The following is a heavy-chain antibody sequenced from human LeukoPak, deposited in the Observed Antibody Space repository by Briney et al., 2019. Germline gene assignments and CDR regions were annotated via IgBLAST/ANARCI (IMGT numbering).Heavy chain of an antibody. CDR2: ISAYNGNT. J-gene: IGHJ4*02. CDR1: GYTFTSYG. V-gene: IGHV1-18*01. CDR3: ARDSRYDSSGYYGEY. Sequence: ASVKVSCKASGYTFTSYGISWVRQAPGQGLEWMGWISAYNGNTNYAQKLQGRVTMTTDTSTSTAYMELRSLRSDDTAVYYCARDSRYDSSGYYGEYWGQGTLVTVSS. D-gene: IGHD3-22*01.